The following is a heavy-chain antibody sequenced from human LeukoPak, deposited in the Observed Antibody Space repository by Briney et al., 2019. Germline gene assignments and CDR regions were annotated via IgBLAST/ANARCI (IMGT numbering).Heavy chain of an antibody. Sequence: GGSLRLSCAASGFTFSSYGMHWVRQAPGKGLEWVSGISWNSGSIGYADSVKGRFTISRDNAKNSLYLQINSLRAEDTAVYYCTCDLDRSDGLWGQGTMVTVSS. CDR3: TCDLDRSDGL. J-gene: IGHJ3*01. CDR2: ISWNSGSI. V-gene: IGHV3-48*04. CDR1: GFTFSSYG. D-gene: IGHD2-8*01.